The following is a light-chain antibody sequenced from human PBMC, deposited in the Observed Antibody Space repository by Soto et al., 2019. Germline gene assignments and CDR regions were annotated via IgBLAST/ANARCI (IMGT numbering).Light chain of an antibody. CDR2: DND. J-gene: IGLJ1*01. V-gene: IGLV1-51*01. Sequence: QSVLTQPASVSAAPGQKVTISCSGSSSNIGNKFVSWYQQVPGTAPKLLIYDNDKRPSGIPDRFSGSKSGTSATLGITGVQTGDEADYYCGTWDTSLSANVFGTGTKVTVL. CDR3: GTWDTSLSANV. CDR1: SSNIGNKF.